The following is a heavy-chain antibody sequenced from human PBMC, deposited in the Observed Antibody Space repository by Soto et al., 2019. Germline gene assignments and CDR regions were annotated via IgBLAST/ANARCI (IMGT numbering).Heavy chain of an antibody. CDR2: IIPIFGTA. CDR1: GGTFSSYA. J-gene: IGHJ5*02. Sequence: QVQLVQSGAEVKKPGSSVEVSCKASGGTFSSYAISWVRQAPGQGLEWMGGIIPIFGTANYAQKFQGRVTITADESTSTAYMELSSLRSEYTAVYYCARASPLGYCSGGSCDNHGFDPWGQGTLVTVSS. D-gene: IGHD2-15*01. CDR3: ARASPLGYCSGGSCDNHGFDP. V-gene: IGHV1-69*01.